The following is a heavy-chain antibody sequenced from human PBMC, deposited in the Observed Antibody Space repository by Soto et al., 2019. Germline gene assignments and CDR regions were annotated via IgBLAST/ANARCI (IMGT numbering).Heavy chain of an antibody. D-gene: IGHD3-10*01. J-gene: IGHJ4*02. CDR2: GAPIDSDT. CDR1: GYSFINFW. CDR3: AKLDTMVRVVTLDH. Sequence: EVRLVQSGTEVKKPGASLKISCQASGYSFINFWVGWVRQMPGKGLEWMGIGAPIDSDTRYSPSFQGQVTISVDRSINTVYLQSSSLKASETAIYYCAKLDTMVRVVTLDHWGQGTLVTVSS. V-gene: IGHV5-51*03.